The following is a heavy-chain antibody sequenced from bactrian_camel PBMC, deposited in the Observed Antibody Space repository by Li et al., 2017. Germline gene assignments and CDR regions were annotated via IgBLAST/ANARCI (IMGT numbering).Heavy chain of an antibody. V-gene: IGHV3S10*01. CDR2: INFGDST. Sequence: VESGGSLRLSCAASGFTFRNIDMSWIRQAPGKGLEWVAEINFGDSTNYADSVKGQFTISRDNAKNTVYLQMDALKSEDTALYSCCTDRMVGHCGRGTQVTVS. CDR1: GFTFRNID. J-gene: IGHJ4*01. CDR3: CTDRMVGH. D-gene: IGHD5*01.